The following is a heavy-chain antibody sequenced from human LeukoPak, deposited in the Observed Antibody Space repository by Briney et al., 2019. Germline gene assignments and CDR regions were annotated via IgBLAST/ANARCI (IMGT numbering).Heavy chain of an antibody. D-gene: IGHD3-9*01. CDR3: AKDRGGFDWYQDY. J-gene: IGHJ4*02. Sequence: PGGSVSLFCELSAFVFRIYDMHWVRQAPGKGPEWVAFISKDGSNTYYGDSVKGRFTISRDNSKNTLYLQMSSLSAEDTAVYYCAKDRGGFDWYQDYWGQGTLVTVSS. V-gene: IGHV3-30*18. CDR2: ISKDGSNT. CDR1: AFVFRIYD.